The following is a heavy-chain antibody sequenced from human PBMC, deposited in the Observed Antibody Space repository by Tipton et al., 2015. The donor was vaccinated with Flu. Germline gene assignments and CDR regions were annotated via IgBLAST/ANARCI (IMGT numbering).Heavy chain of an antibody. CDR3: ASNTRGSVCDV. CDR1: GFTFSNAW. J-gene: IGHJ3*01. CDR2: IKDKSDGGTT. D-gene: IGHD1-26*01. V-gene: IGHV3-15*01. Sequence: VQLVQSGGGLVMPGGSLSLSCAASGFTFSNAWMSWVRQAPGKGLEWIGRIKDKSDGGTTYYAAPVKGRFTISRDDSEYTLYWQMNSLKTEDTAVYYFASNTRGSVCDVWGQWTIVTFSS.